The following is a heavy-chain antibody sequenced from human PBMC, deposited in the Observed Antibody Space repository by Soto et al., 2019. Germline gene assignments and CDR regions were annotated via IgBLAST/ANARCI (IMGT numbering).Heavy chain of an antibody. Sequence: QVQLVQSGAEVKKPGASVKVSCKASGYTFTSYDINWVRQAAGQGLEWMGWMNPNSGNTGTAETLPGRLTMTRKSSIHTAYMELTSLTSEDAAVYFCARVHTGTTYFEVWGRGTLVPVSS. D-gene: IGHD4-17*01. CDR3: ARVHTGTTYFEV. CDR2: MNPNSGNT. J-gene: IGHJ2*01. V-gene: IGHV1-8*01. CDR1: GYTFTSYD.